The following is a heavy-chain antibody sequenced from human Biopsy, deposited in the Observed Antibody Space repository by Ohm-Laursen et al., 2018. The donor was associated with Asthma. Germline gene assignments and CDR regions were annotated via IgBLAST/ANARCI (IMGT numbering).Heavy chain of an antibody. D-gene: IGHD4-17*01. J-gene: IGHJ4*02. CDR3: TRTVAATPYDY. Sequence: GSLRLSCAASGFTFSSYAMSWVRQAPGKDLEWVANIKPDGTERYYVDSVKGRFTISRDNANNSLYLQMEFLGAEDTAVYYCTRTVAATPYDYWGQGTLVTVSS. V-gene: IGHV3-7*01. CDR1: GFTFSSYA. CDR2: IKPDGTER.